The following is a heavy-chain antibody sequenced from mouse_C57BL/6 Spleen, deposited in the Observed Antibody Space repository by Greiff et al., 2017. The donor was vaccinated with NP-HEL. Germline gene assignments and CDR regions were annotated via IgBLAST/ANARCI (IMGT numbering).Heavy chain of an antibody. Sequence: EVQVVESGEGLVKPGGSLKLSCAASGFTFSSYAMSWVRQTPEKRLEWVAYISSGGDYIYYADTVKGRFTISRDNARNTLYLQMSSLKSEDTAMYYCTRGGLGRWYFDVWGTGTTVTVSS. J-gene: IGHJ1*03. CDR2: ISSGGDYI. V-gene: IGHV5-9-1*02. CDR1: GFTFSSYA. D-gene: IGHD4-1*01. CDR3: TRGGLGRWYFDV.